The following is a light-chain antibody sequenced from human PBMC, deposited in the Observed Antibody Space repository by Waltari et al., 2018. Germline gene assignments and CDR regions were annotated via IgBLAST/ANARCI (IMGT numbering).Light chain of an antibody. Sequence: IQLTQSPSSLSASVGARVTITCRDSQGISSYLAWYQQKPGKAPNLLIYAAFTLQSGVPPRFSGSGSGTDFTLTISSLQPEDFATYYCQQFNSYPLTFGQGTRLEIK. CDR3: QQFNSYPLT. V-gene: IGKV1-9*01. CDR1: QGISSY. CDR2: AAF. J-gene: IGKJ5*01.